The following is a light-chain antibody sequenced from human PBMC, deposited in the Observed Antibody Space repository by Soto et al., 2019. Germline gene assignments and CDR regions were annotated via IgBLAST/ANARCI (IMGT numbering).Light chain of an antibody. J-gene: IGKJ2*01. V-gene: IGKV3-15*01. CDR2: SAS. CDR3: QQYGNLPRT. Sequence: EIVMTQSPATLSVSPGGRATLSCRASQSISDTLAWYQQKPGQAPRLLIYSASRGATGFPARFSGSGSGTDFTLTISSLQSEDFAVYYCQQYGNLPRTFGQGTKLEIK. CDR1: QSISDT.